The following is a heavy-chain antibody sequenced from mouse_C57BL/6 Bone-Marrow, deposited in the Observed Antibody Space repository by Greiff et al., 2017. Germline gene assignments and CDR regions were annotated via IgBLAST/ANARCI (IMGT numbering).Heavy chain of an antibody. CDR2: IYPRSGNT. D-gene: IGHD2-3*01. Sequence: QVQLQQSGAELARPGASVKLSCKASGYTFTSYGISWVKQRTGQGLEWIGVIYPRSGNTYYNEKLKGKATLSADKSSSTAYMELRGLTSEYSAVYYCARWGYDGYYDYAMDFWGQGTSVTVSS. J-gene: IGHJ4*01. CDR1: GYTFTSYG. V-gene: IGHV1-81*01. CDR3: ARWGYDGYYDYAMDF.